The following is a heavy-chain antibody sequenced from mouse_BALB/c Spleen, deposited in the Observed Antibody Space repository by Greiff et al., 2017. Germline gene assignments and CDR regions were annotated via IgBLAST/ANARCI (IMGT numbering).Heavy chain of an antibody. CDR1: GYTFTSYW. CDR2: INPSNGRT. V-gene: IGHV1S81*02. D-gene: IGHD2-2*01. J-gene: IGHJ2*01. CDR3: ARAGLRRGRYFDY. Sequence: QVHVKQPGAELVKPGASVKLSCKASGYTFTSYWMHWVKQRPGQGLEWIGEINPSNGRTNYNEKFKSKATLTVDKSSSTAYMQLSSLTSEDSAVYYCARAGLRRGRYFDYWGQGTTLTVSS.